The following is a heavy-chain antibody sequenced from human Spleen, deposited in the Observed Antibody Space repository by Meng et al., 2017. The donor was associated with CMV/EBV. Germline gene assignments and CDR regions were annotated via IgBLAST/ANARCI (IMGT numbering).Heavy chain of an antibody. CDR1: GFAFNTYA. J-gene: IGHJ6*02. CDR3: ARDRLSSYYDFGSASYARIHGVDV. V-gene: IGHV3-23*01. CDR2: MYSNSVTS. Sequence: GESLKISCTASGFAFNTYAMSWVRQAPGKGLEWVSSMYSNSVTSFYADSVKGRFTISRDNTKNTLYLQMNSLRAEDTAVYYCARDRLSSYYDFGSASYARIHGVDVWGQGTTVTVSS. D-gene: IGHD3-3*01.